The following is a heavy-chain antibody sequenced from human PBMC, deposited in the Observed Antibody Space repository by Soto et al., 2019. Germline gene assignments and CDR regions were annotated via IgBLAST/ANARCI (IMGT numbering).Heavy chain of an antibody. Sequence: EVQLVESGGGLVQPGGSLRLSCAASGFTLSNYWMHWARQAPGKGLVWVSRISSDGSSTNYADSVKGRFTISRDNAKNTLHLRMNSRRAEERAVYYCARVHYCSSSSCYSYFDSWGQGTLVTVSS. V-gene: IGHV3-74*01. CDR1: GFTLSNYW. CDR2: ISSDGSST. D-gene: IGHD2-2*01. CDR3: ARVHYCSSSSCYSYFDS. J-gene: IGHJ4*02.